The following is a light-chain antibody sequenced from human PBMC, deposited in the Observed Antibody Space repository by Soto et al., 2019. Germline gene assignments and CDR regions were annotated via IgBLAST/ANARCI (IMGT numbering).Light chain of an antibody. V-gene: IGKV3-20*01. J-gene: IGKJ4*01. CDR2: GAS. CDR1: QSVSSSY. Sequence: EVVLTQSPGTLSLSPGERATLSCRASQSVSSSYLAWYQQKPGQAPRLLIYGASSRATGIPDRFSGSGSGTDFTLTISRLEPEDFAVYYCQQYGVTPPNTFGGGTKVDI. CDR3: QQYGVTPPNT.